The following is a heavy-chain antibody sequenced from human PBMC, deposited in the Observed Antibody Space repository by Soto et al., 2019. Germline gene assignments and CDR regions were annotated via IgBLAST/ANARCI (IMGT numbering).Heavy chain of an antibody. CDR2: ISSSISYI. D-gene: IGHD1-26*01. J-gene: IGHJ5*02. CDR3: ARDVSYKLGAAGWFDA. V-gene: IGHV3-21*01. Sequence: GGSLRLSCAASGFTFSSYSMNWVRQAPGKGLEWVSSISSSISYIYYADSVKGRFTISRDNAKNSLYLKMNSLRAEDTAVYYCARDVSYKLGAAGWFDAWGQGTLVTVSS. CDR1: GFTFSSYS.